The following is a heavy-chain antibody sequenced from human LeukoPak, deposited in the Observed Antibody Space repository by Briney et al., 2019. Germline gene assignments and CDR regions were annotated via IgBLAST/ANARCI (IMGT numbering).Heavy chain of an antibody. V-gene: IGHV4-59*01. CDR3: ARGTISMDV. CDR1: GGSIGSYY. J-gene: IGHJ6*03. CDR2: IYGGNT. Sequence: SETLSLTCTVSGGSIGSYYWSWIRQPPGKGLEWIGYIYGGNTDHNPSLKSRVSISVDTSKNQVSLRLTSVTAADTAVYYCARGTISMDVWGRGTTVTISS. D-gene: IGHD3-9*01.